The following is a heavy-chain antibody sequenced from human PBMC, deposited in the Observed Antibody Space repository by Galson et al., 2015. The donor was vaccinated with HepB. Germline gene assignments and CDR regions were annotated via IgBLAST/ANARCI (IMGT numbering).Heavy chain of an antibody. CDR2: INGRGSTR. CDR3: VKEGAWFGGDWFDP. Sequence: SLRLSCAGSGFIFRHHAMAWIRQAPGKGLEWVLGINGRGSTRYYSDAAKGHFSISRDNSKDTVFLQMDNLRPEDTAVYYCVKEGAWFGGDWFDPWGQGALVTVS. CDR1: GFIFRHHA. J-gene: IGHJ5*02. V-gene: IGHV3-23*01. D-gene: IGHD3-3*01.